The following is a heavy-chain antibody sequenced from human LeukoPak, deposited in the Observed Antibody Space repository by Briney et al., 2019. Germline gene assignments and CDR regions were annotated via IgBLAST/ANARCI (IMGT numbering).Heavy chain of an antibody. Sequence: GGSLRLSCAASGFTFSSYGMHWVRQAPGQVLEWVGLINPDGGNTNYAQNFQGRVTLTRDTSTTTVYMELASLRSDDTAMYYCAKDKEHAFDMWGQGTMVTVS. J-gene: IGHJ3*02. CDR3: AKDKEHAFDM. CDR2: INPDGGNT. D-gene: IGHD2-15*01. V-gene: IGHV1-46*01. CDR1: GFTFSSYG.